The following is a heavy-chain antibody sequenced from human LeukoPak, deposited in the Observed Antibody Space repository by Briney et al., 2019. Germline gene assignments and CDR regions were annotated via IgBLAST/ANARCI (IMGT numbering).Heavy chain of an antibody. D-gene: IGHD2-2*02. CDR1: GGSISNENW. CDR3: ARTECSSTSCYIFSDAFDI. V-gene: IGHV4-4*02. J-gene: IGHJ3*02. Sequence: SETLSLTCAVSGGSISNENWWGWVRQPPGKGLEWIGEIYHSGSTNYIPSLKSRVTISVDKSKNQFSLKLSSVTAADTAVYYCARTECSSTSCYIFSDAFDIWGQGTMVTVSS. CDR2: IYHSGST.